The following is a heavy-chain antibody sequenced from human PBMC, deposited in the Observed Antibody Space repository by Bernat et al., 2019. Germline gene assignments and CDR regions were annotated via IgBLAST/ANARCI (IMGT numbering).Heavy chain of an antibody. J-gene: IGHJ3*02. V-gene: IGHV3-30*18. Sequence: QVQLVESGGGVVQPGRSLRLSCAASGFTFGSYGMHWVRQAPGKGLEWVAVISYDGSNKYYADSVKGRFTISRDNSKNTLYLQMNSLRAEDTAVYYCAKDRGWRTTVFAFDIWGQGTMVTVSS. D-gene: IGHD4-17*01. CDR2: ISYDGSNK. CDR3: AKDRGWRTTVFAFDI. CDR1: GFTFGSYG.